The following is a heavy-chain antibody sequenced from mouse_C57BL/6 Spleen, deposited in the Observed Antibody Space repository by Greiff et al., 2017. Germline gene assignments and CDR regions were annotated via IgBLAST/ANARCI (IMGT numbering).Heavy chain of an antibody. V-gene: IGHV14-2*01. CDR2: IDPEDGET. CDR1: GFNIKDYY. D-gene: IGHD3-3*01. Sequence: VQLQQSGAELVKPGASVKLSCTASGFNIKDYYMHWVKQRTEQGLEWIGRIDPEDGETKYAPKCQGKATITADTSTNTAYLQLSSLTSEDTAVYYCANRDVEDYFDYWGQGTTLTVSS. CDR3: ANRDVEDYFDY. J-gene: IGHJ2*01.